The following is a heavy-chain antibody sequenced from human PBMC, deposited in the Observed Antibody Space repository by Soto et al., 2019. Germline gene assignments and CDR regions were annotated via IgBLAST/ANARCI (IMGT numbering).Heavy chain of an antibody. CDR1: GFTVSSNY. CDR3: ARAAYQLLSAFDS. V-gene: IGHV3-66*01. CDR2: IYSGGST. D-gene: IGHD2-2*01. J-gene: IGHJ3*02. Sequence: GGSLRLSCAASGFTVSSNYMSWVRQAPGKGLEWVSVIYSGGSTYYADSVKGRFTISRDNSKNTLYLQMNSLRAEDTAVYYCARAAYQLLSAFDSWGQGTMVTGSS.